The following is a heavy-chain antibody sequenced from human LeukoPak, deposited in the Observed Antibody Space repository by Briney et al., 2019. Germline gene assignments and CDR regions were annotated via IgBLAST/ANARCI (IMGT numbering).Heavy chain of an antibody. CDR2: LYHSGST. D-gene: IGHD4-17*01. CDR1: GYSITSGYY. Sequence: SETLSLTCAVSGYSITSGYYWGWIRQPPGKGLEWIGSLYHSGSTYYNPSLRSRVTISVDTSKNHFSLKLSSVTAADTAVYYCARINVGYGDYAVAYWGQGTLVTVSS. CDR3: ARINVGYGDYAVAY. V-gene: IGHV4-38-2*01. J-gene: IGHJ4*02.